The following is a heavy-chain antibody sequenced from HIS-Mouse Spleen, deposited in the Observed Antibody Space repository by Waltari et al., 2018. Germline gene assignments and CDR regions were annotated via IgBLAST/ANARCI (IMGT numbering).Heavy chain of an antibody. D-gene: IGHD6-19*01. CDR3: ARQWLVTFFDY. CDR1: GFTFSSYW. CDR2: IKQDGSEK. Sequence: EVQLVVSGGGWVQPGGSLRLSCAASGFTFSSYWLSWFRQAPGKGREWVANIKQDGSEKYYVDSVKGRFTISRDNAKNSLYLQMNSLRAEDTAVYYCARQWLVTFFDYWGQGTLVTVSS. J-gene: IGHJ4*02. V-gene: IGHV3-7*01.